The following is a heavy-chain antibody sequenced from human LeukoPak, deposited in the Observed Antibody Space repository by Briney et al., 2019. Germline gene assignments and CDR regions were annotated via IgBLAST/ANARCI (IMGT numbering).Heavy chain of an antibody. CDR2: MYYSGST. Sequence: SETLSLTYTVSGGSISSSSYYWGWIRQPPGKGLEWIGSMYYSGSTYYNPSLKSRVTISIDTSKNQFSLKLSSVTAADTAVYFCARRTIQAGTPFDYWGQGTLVTVSS. V-gene: IGHV4-39*01. J-gene: IGHJ4*02. CDR3: ARRTIQAGTPFDY. CDR1: GGSISSSSYY. D-gene: IGHD4/OR15-4a*01.